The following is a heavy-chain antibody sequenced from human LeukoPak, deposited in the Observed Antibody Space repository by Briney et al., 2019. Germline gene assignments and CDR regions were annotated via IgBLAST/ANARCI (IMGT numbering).Heavy chain of an antibody. V-gene: IGHV3-7*01. Sequence: PGGSLRLSCAASGFMFSGYWMNWVRHVPGKGLEWVANINEDGSEQFYVDSVRGRFTISRDNAKTSLYLQMNSLRAEDTAVYYCASRESSMSRSHWGQGTLVTVSS. CDR3: ASRESSMSRSH. CDR2: INEDGSEQ. D-gene: IGHD2/OR15-2a*01. J-gene: IGHJ4*02. CDR1: GFMFSGYW.